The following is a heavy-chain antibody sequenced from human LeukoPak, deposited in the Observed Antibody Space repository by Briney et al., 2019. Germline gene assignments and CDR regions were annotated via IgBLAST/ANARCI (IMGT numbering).Heavy chain of an antibody. D-gene: IGHD6-13*01. Sequence: PSETLSLTCTVSGGSISRSTYYWGWIRQPPGKGLEWIGSIYYSGITYYNPSLRSRVTISLDTSKNQFSLNLNSVTAADTAVFYCASEDVAGQFDYGGQGTLVTVSS. CDR3: ASEDVAGQFDY. J-gene: IGHJ4*02. CDR1: GGSISRSTYY. CDR2: IYYSGIT. V-gene: IGHV4-39*02.